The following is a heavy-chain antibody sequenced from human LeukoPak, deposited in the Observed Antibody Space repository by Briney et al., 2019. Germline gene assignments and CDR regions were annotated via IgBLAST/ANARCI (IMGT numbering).Heavy chain of an antibody. D-gene: IGHD1-26*01. V-gene: IGHV3-23*01. CDR3: ANLAGGSYFAGIYHAFDI. J-gene: IGHJ3*02. Sequence: GGSLRLSCAASGFTFSSYAMSWVRQAPGKGLEWVSAISGSGGSTYYADSVKGRFTISRDNSKNTLYLQMNSLRAGDTAVYYCANLAGGSYFAGIYHAFDIWGQGTMVTVSS. CDR1: GFTFSSYA. CDR2: ISGSGGST.